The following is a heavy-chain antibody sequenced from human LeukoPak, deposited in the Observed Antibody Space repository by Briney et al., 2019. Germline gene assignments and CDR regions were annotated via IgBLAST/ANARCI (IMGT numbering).Heavy chain of an antibody. CDR1: GGSISSYY. Sequence: PSETLSLTCTVSGGSISSYYWSWIRQPPGKGLEWIGYIYYSGSTDYNPSLKSRVTISVDTSKNQFSLKLSSVTAADTAVYYCARAGGYCSSTSCSHDFDYWGQGTLVTVSS. CDR2: IYYSGST. CDR3: ARAGGYCSSTSCSHDFDY. V-gene: IGHV4-59*01. J-gene: IGHJ4*02. D-gene: IGHD2-2*01.